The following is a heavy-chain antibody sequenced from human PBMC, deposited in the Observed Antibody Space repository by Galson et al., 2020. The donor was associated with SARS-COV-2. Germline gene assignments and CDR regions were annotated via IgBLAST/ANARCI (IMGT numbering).Heavy chain of an antibody. D-gene: IGHD3-10*01. CDR1: GFTFDDYA. J-gene: IGHJ4*02. CDR2: ISWNSGSI. V-gene: IGHV3-9*01. CDR3: AKGYYYGSGSWISPFDY. Sequence: GGSLRLSCAASGFTFDDYAMHWVRQAPGKGLEWVSGISWNSGSIGYEDSVKGRFTISRDNAKNSLYLQMNSLRAEDTALYYCAKGYYYGSGSWISPFDYRGQGTLVTVSS.